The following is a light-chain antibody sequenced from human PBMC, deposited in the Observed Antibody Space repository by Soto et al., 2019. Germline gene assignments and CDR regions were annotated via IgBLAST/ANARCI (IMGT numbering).Light chain of an antibody. CDR1: SSDVGEYNY. CDR3: SSYAGSNNHVV. V-gene: IGLV2-8*01. J-gene: IGLJ2*01. CDR2: EVS. Sequence: QTMLTQPPYASWSTGQLVTISCTGTSSDVGEYNYVSWYQQHPGKAPKLMIYEVSKRPSGVPDRFSASKAGNTASLTVSGLQAEDEADYYCSSYAGSNNHVVFGGGTKVTVL.